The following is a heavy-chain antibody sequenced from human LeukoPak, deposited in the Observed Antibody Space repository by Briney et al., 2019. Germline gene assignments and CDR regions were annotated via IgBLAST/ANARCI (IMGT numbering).Heavy chain of an antibody. D-gene: IGHD1/OR15-1a*01. CDR2: IYYGGRT. J-gene: IGHJ5*01. CDR3: ARSISGTRSKFDC. CDR1: GGSISSYY. V-gene: IGHV4-59*08. Sequence: SETLSLTCTVSGGSISSYYWSWIRQPPGKGLEWIGYIYYGGRTNYNPSLKSRATMLIDTAKTHFSLNLTSVTAADTAVYYCARSISGTRSKFDCWGQGTLVTVSS.